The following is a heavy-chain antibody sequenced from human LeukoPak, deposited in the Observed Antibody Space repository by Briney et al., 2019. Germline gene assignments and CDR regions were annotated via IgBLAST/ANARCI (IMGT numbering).Heavy chain of an antibody. CDR2: INHSGST. CDR1: GGSFSGYY. D-gene: IGHD6-13*01. V-gene: IGHV4-34*01. Sequence: SETLSLTCAVYGGSFSGYYWSWIRQPPGKGLEWIGEINHSGSTNYNPSLKSRVTISVDTSKNQFSLKLSPVTAADTAVYYCARGRFGGYSSSWSPPYFDYWGQGTLVTVSS. CDR3: ARGRFGGYSSSWSPPYFDY. J-gene: IGHJ4*02.